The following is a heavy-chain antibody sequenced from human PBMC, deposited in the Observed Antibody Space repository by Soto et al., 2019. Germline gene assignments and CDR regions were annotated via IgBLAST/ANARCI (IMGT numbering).Heavy chain of an antibody. CDR1: GFTFSSYW. V-gene: IGHV3-7*03. Sequence: LRLSCAASGFTFSSYWMSWVRQAPGKGLEWVANIKQDGSEKYYVDSVKGRFTISRDNAKNSLYLQMNSLRAEDTAVYYCARDRLGLPAPLGWFDPWGQGTLVTVSS. CDR2: IKQDGSEK. J-gene: IGHJ5*02. D-gene: IGHD2-2*01. CDR3: ARDRLGLPAPLGWFDP.